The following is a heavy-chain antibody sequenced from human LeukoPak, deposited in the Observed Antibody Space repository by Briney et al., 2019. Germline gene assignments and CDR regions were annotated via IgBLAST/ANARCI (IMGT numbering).Heavy chain of an antibody. Sequence: PGRSLRLSCAASGFTFDDYAMHWVRQAPGKGLEWVAVISYDGSNKYYADSVKGRFTISRDNSKNTLYLQMNSLRAEDTAVYYCARVESGSSHFDYWGQGTLVTVSS. CDR1: GFTFDDYA. V-gene: IGHV3-30-3*01. J-gene: IGHJ4*02. CDR3: ARVESGSSHFDY. CDR2: ISYDGSNK. D-gene: IGHD1-26*01.